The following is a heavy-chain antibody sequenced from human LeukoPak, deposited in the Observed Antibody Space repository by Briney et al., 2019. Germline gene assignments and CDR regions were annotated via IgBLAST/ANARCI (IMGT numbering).Heavy chain of an antibody. CDR1: GFTFSSYW. CDR3: ARDGEWWSRGSDAFDI. CDR2: IKQDGSEK. V-gene: IGHV3-7*03. J-gene: IGHJ3*02. Sequence: GGSLLLSCAASGFTFSSYWMSWVRQAPGKGLEWVANIKQDGSEKYYVDSVKGRFTISRDNAKNSLYLQMNSLGAEDTAVYYCARDGEWWSRGSDAFDIWGQGTMVTVSS. D-gene: IGHD2-15*01.